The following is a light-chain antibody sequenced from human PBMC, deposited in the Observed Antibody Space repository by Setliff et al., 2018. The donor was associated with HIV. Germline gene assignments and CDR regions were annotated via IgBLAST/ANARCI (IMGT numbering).Light chain of an antibody. J-gene: IGLJ2*01. Sequence: QSVLTQPASVSGSPGQSITISCTGTSSDVVDYNYVSWYQQYPGKAPKLMIYAFNNRPSGVSNRFSGSKSGNTASLTISGLQAEDEADYYCSSYTSSSTLFGGGTKVTVL. V-gene: IGLV2-14*03. CDR3: SSYTSSSTL. CDR1: SSDVVDYNY. CDR2: AFN.